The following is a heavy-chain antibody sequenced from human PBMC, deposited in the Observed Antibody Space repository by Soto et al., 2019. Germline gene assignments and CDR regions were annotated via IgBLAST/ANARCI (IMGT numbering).Heavy chain of an antibody. Sequence: DSVKVSCKASGFTFSNYGLNWVQQAPRQGLEWMGCVSSNNGHTNYAQNLQGRVSMTTDTSTSTAYMELRGLTFYDTAGYSCARYIDIVTAGDFFSYYAMDVWGQGTTVTVSS. V-gene: IGHV1-18*01. J-gene: IGHJ6*02. CDR3: ARYIDIVTAGDFFSYYAMDV. CDR1: GFTFSNYG. D-gene: IGHD2-15*01. CDR2: VSSNNGHT.